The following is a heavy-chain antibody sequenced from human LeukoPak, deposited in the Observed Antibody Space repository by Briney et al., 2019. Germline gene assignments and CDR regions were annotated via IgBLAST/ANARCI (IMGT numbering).Heavy chain of an antibody. CDR3: ARDKPGIAAPDV. V-gene: IGHV3-21*01. Sequence: GSLRLSCAASGITLDTYTINWVRQAPGKGLEWVSSIVTGTGKHYGDSVKGRFTISIDNAKNSLYLQMNSVRAEDTGMYYCARDKPGIAAPDVWGKGTTVTVSS. CDR2: IVTGTGK. CDR1: GITLDTYT. D-gene: IGHD6-13*01. J-gene: IGHJ6*04.